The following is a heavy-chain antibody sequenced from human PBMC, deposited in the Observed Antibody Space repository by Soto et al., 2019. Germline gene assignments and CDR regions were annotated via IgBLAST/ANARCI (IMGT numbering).Heavy chain of an antibody. CDR3: ARDPRDGYNPLFDY. CDR1: GGTFSSYA. V-gene: IGHV1-69*13. D-gene: IGHD5-12*01. Sequence: GASVKVSCKASGGTFSSYAISWVRQAPGQGLEWMGGIIPIFGTANYAQKFQGRVTITAGESTSTAYMELSSLRSEDTAVYYCARDPRDGYNPLFDYWGQGTLVTVSS. CDR2: IIPIFGTA. J-gene: IGHJ4*02.